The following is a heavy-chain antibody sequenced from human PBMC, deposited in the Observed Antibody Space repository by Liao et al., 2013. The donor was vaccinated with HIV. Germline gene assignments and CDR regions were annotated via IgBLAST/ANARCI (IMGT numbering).Heavy chain of an antibody. J-gene: IGHJ6*03. CDR3: ARVGSAAYYNVARYHYYMDV. V-gene: IGHV4-59*01. CDR1: GGSINNYY. CDR2: IFYSGST. D-gene: IGHD3-9*01. Sequence: QVQLQESGPGLVKPSETLSLTCTVSGGSINNYYWTWIRQPPGKGLEWIGYIFYSGSTNYNPSLKSRVTMSVDMSKNQFSLRLSSVTAADTAVYYCARVGSAAYYNVARYHYYMDVWGKGTTVTVSS.